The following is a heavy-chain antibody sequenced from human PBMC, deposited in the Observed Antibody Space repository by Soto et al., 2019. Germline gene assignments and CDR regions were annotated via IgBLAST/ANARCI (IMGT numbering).Heavy chain of an antibody. CDR2: MSSSGVT. Sequence: SETLALTCSFSGCSIINKYWSWIRPPAGKGLEWIGRMSSSGVTNYSPSFKSRVTMSVDMSKNQFSLKLSSVTATDAAVYYCARALDSSGWYGDDAFDIWGQGTMVNVS. CDR3: ARALDSSGWYGDDAFDI. J-gene: IGHJ3*02. CDR1: GCSIINKY. D-gene: IGHD6-19*01. V-gene: IGHV4-4*07.